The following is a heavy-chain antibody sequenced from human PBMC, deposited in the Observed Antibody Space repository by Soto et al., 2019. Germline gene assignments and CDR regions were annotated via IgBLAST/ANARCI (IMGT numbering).Heavy chain of an antibody. CDR3: ARFIPKGYYGSASPDYYGMDV. Sequence: SQTLSLTCAISGDSVSSNSAAWNWIRQSPSRGLEWLGRTYYRSKWYNDYAVSVKSRITINPDTSKNQFSLQLNSVTPEDTAVYYCARFIPKGYYGSASPDYYGMDVRGQGTTVTVSS. J-gene: IGHJ6*02. CDR2: TYYRSKWYN. V-gene: IGHV6-1*01. D-gene: IGHD3-10*01. CDR1: GDSVSSNSAA.